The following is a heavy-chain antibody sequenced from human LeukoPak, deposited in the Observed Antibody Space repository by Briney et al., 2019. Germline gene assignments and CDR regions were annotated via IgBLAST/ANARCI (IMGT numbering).Heavy chain of an antibody. CDR3: ARGHGWLL. V-gene: IGHV3-30-3*01. CDR1: GFTFSSYA. J-gene: IGHJ4*02. CDR2: ISYDGSNK. Sequence: GGSLRLSCAASGFTFSSYAMHWVRQAPGKGLEWVAVISYDGSNKYYADSVKGRFTISRDNSKNTLYLQMNSLRAEDTAVYYCARGHGWLLWDQGTLVTVSS. D-gene: IGHD5-24*01.